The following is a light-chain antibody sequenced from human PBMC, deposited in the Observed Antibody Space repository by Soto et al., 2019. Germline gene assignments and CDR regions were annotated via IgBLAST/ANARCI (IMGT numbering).Light chain of an antibody. J-gene: IGLJ1*01. CDR3: SSYTSIQARACV. CDR2: EVT. Sequence: QSALTQPASVSGSPGQSITISCTGTSRDIGCYNRVSLYQQHPGKAPKLKIYEVTNRPSGVSNRFSGSKSSNTASLTISGLLAEDEAEYYCSSYTSIQARACVFGPGTKLTVL. CDR1: SRDIGCYNR. V-gene: IGLV2-14*01.